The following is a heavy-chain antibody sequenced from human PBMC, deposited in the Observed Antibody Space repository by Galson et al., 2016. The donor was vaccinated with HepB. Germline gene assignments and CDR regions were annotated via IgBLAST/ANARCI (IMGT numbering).Heavy chain of an antibody. CDR2: ISGRSGKA. V-gene: IGHV3-23*01. Sequence: SLRLSCAASGFTFYTYTTSWVRQAPGKGLEWVSTISGRSGKAYYADSIKGRFIISRDNSKNTLYLQMNSLRAEDTAVYYCATLIPPIDHFDSSGPYYFDHWGQGTLITVSS. J-gene: IGHJ4*02. CDR1: GFTFYTYT. CDR3: ATLIPPIDHFDSSGPYYFDH. D-gene: IGHD3-22*01.